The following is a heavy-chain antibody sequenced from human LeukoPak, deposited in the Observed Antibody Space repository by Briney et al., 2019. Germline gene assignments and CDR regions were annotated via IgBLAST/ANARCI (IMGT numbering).Heavy chain of an antibody. V-gene: IGHV3-66*01. CDR3: AKGKDSVAGATNDY. D-gene: IGHD6-19*01. Sequence: GGSLRLSCTASGSTVSSNYMSWVRQAPGKGLEWVSIIYNGDSTYYADSVKGRFAISRDNAKNSLYLQMNSLRAEDTAVYYCAKGKDSVAGATNDYWGQGTMVTVSS. CDR2: IYNGDST. J-gene: IGHJ4*02. CDR1: GSTVSSNY.